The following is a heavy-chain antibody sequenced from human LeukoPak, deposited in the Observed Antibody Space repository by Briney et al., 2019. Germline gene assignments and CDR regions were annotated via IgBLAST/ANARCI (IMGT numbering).Heavy chain of an antibody. CDR2: IWYDGSNK. V-gene: IGHV3-33*01. D-gene: IGHD2-2*01. J-gene: IGHJ4*02. CDR3: ARGSSVVPAAIRWPAAAGFSDY. Sequence: PGRSLRLSCAASGFTFSSYGMHWVRQAPGKGLEWVAVIWYDGSNKYYADSVKGRFTISRDNSKNTLYLQMNSLRAEDTAVYYCARGSSVVPAAIRWPAAAGFSDYWGQGTLVTVSS. CDR1: GFTFSSYG.